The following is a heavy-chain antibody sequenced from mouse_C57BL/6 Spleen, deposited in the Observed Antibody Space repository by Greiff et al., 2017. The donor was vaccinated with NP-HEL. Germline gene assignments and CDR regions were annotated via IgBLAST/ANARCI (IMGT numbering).Heavy chain of an antibody. V-gene: IGHV1-39*01. CDR1: GYSFTDYN. CDR2: INPNYGTT. Sequence: VHVKQSGPELVKPGASVKISCKASGYSFTDYNMNWVKQSNGKSLEWIGVINPNYGTTSYNQKFKGKATLTVDQSSSTAYMQLNSLTSEDSAVYYCARWRGGGNYYAMDYWGQGTSVTVSS. CDR3: ARWRGGGNYYAMDY. D-gene: IGHD1-1*02. J-gene: IGHJ4*01.